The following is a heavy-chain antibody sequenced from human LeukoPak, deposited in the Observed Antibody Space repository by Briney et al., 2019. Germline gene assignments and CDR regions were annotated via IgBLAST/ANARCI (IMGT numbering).Heavy chain of an antibody. CDR1: GGTFSSYA. CDR3: ARGQDSSGWSGGYYGMDV. Sequence: SVKVSCKASGGTFSSYAISWVRQAPGQGLEWMGRIIPILGIANYAQKFQGRVTITADKPTSTAYMELSSLRSEDTAVYYCARGQDSSGWSGGYYGMDVWGQGTTVTASS. CDR2: IIPILGIA. D-gene: IGHD6-19*01. J-gene: IGHJ6*02. V-gene: IGHV1-69*04.